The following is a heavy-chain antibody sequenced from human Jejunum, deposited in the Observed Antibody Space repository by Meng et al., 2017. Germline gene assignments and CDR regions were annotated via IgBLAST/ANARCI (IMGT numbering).Heavy chain of an antibody. CDR3: AGGGLVRSTRGYFDY. CDR1: WDSVSSNSAG. V-gene: IGHV6-1*01. J-gene: IGHJ4*02. CDR2: TYYRSKWYI. Sequence: QIQLQQSGPGLVKPSQTLSLTCSISWDSVSSNSAGWNWIRQSPSRGLEWLGRTYYRSKWYIDYAVSVKSRITINPDTSKNQFSLHLNSVTPEDTAVYYCAGGGLVRSTRGYFDYWGQGTLVTVSS. D-gene: IGHD1-26*01.